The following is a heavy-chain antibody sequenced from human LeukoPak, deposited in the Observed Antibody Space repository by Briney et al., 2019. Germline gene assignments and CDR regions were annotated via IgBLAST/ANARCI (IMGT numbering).Heavy chain of an antibody. Sequence: GGSLRLSCAASGFTFSSYEMNWVRQAPGKGLEWVSYISSSGSTIYYADSVKGRFTISRDNAKDSLYLQMNSLRAEDTAVYYCARTGLHRYWYFDLWGRGTLVTVSS. V-gene: IGHV3-48*03. CDR1: GFTFSSYE. CDR2: ISSSGSTI. D-gene: IGHD1-1*01. J-gene: IGHJ2*01. CDR3: ARTGLHRYWYFDL.